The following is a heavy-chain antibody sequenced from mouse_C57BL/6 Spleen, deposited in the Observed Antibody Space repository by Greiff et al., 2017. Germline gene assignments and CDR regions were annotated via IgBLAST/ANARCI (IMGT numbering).Heavy chain of an antibody. J-gene: IGHJ2*01. CDR2: IYPGGGYT. Sequence: VQLQQSGAELVRPGTSVKMSCKASGYTFTNYWIGWAKQRPGHGLEWIGDIYPGGGYTNYNEKFKGKATLTADKSTSTAYMQFSSLTSEYAAISYSATSSPCYFDSWGQGTTLTVSS. CDR1: GYTFTNYW. V-gene: IGHV1-63*01. D-gene: IGHD1-1*01. CDR3: ATSSPCYFDS.